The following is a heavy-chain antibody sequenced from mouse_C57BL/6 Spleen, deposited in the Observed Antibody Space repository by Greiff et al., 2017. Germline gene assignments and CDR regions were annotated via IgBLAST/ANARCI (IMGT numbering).Heavy chain of an antibody. Sequence: VLLVESDAELVKPGASVKLSCKASGYTFTDHTIHWMKQRPGQGLEWIGCIYPRGGSTKYNEKFKGQATLTADKSSSTAYMQLNSLTSEDSAVYVGATSKHYCGSSDLDYWGQGTTLTVAS. CDR1: GYTFTDHT. CDR2: IYPRGGST. D-gene: IGHD1-1*01. V-gene: IGHV1-78*01. CDR3: ATSKHYCGSSDLDY. J-gene: IGHJ2*01.